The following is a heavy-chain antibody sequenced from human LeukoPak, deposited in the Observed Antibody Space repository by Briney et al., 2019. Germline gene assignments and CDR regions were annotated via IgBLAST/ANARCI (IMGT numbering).Heavy chain of an antibody. Sequence: PGGSLRLSCAASGFTFSGYSMNWVRQAPGKGLEWVSYISSSSSTIYYADSVKGRFTISRDNAKNSLYLQMNSLRAEDTAVYYCAREYDFWSGYYDVWGKGTTVTVSS. CDR3: AREYDFWSGYYDV. CDR2: ISSSSSTI. J-gene: IGHJ6*04. D-gene: IGHD3-3*01. CDR1: GFTFSGYS. V-gene: IGHV3-48*01.